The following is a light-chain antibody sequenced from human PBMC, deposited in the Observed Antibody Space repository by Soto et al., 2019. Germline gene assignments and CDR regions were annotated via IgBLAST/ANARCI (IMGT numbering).Light chain of an antibody. CDR1: QSVSSN. Sequence: MKLSVAAVSVSPRERSTLSCRASQSVSSNLAWYHQKPGQAPRLLIHGACTRATVISSRFSGSGSGTEFTLPISSLQSEDFAVYYCQQYNNLPPWTSGQ. V-gene: IGKV3D-15*01. J-gene: IGKJ1*01. CDR3: QQYNNLPPWT. CDR2: GAC.